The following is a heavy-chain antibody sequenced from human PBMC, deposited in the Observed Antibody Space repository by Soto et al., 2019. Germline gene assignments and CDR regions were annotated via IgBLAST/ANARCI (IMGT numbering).Heavy chain of an antibody. CDR3: ARGYVWGSYRPSMDV. J-gene: IGHJ6*02. D-gene: IGHD3-16*02. CDR1: GFTFSDYY. Sequence: QGQLGESGGGLAKPGGSLRLSCAASGFTFSDYYMSWIRQAPGKGLEWVSYISSSGTTIYYADSVKGRFTISRDNARNSLFLQMSSLRAEDTAVYYCARGYVWGSYRPSMDVGGHGTTVTFSS. V-gene: IGHV3-11*01. CDR2: ISSSGTTI.